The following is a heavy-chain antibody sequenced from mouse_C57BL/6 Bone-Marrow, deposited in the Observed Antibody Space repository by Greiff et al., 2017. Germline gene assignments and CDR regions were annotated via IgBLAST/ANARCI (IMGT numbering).Heavy chain of an antibody. CDR2: IDPSDSET. CDR1: GYTFTSYW. Sequence: QVQLKQPGAELVRPGSSVKLSCKASGYTFTSYWMHWVKQRPIQGLEWIGNIDPSDSETHYNQKFKDKATLTVDKSSSTAYMQLSSLTSEDSAVXYCARGGLLPLGYWGQGTTLTVSS. D-gene: IGHD2-3*01. CDR3: ARGGLLPLGY. J-gene: IGHJ2*01. V-gene: IGHV1-52*01.